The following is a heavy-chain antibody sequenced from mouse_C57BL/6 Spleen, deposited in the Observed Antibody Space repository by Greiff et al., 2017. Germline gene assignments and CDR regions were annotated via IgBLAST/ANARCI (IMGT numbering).Heavy chain of an antibody. Sequence: QVQLKQPGAELVKPGASVKLSCKASGYTFTSYWMHWVKQRPGQGLEWIGMIHPNSGSTNYNEKFKSKATLTVDKSSSTAYMQLSSLTSEDSAVYYCARDGAYYSSYAMDYWGQGTSVTVSS. J-gene: IGHJ4*01. CDR3: ARDGAYYSSYAMDY. D-gene: IGHD2-12*01. CDR1: GYTFTSYW. CDR2: IHPNSGST. V-gene: IGHV1-64*01.